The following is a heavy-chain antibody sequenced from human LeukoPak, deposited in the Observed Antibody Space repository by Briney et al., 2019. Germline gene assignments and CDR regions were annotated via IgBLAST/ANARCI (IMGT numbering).Heavy chain of an antibody. CDR2: IYTSGST. V-gene: IGHV4-4*07. CDR3: ARNRDSRYSSSLGFDP. CDR1: GGSISSYY. J-gene: IGHJ5*02. D-gene: IGHD6-13*01. Sequence: SETLSLTCTVSGGSISSYYWSWIRQPAGKGLEWIGRIYTSGSTNYNPSLKSRVTISVDTSKNQFSLKLSSVTAADTAVYYCARNRDSRYSSSLGFDPWGQGTLVTVSS.